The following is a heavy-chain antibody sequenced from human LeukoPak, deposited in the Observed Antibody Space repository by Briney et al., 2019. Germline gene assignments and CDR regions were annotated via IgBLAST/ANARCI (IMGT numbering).Heavy chain of an antibody. CDR1: GYRFTSYW. D-gene: IGHD1-26*01. V-gene: IGHV5-51*01. CDR2: INPGDSDT. CDR3: ARQSHIVGNKRALDD. J-gene: IGHJ4*02. Sequence: GSLKVSCKGSGYRFTSYWIGWVRQMPGKGLEWMGIINPGDSDTRYSPSFLGQVTISADKSTSTAYLQWSSLKASDTAMYYCARQSHIVGNKRALDDWGQGTLVTVSS.